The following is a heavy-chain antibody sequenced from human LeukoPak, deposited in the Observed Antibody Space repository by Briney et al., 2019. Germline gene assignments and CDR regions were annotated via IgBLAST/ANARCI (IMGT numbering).Heavy chain of an antibody. V-gene: IGHV3-7*01. J-gene: IGHJ4*02. CDR1: GITFSRFW. D-gene: IGHD3-3*01. Sequence: GGSLRLSCAASGITFSRFWMSWVRQAPGKGLQWVANINQDGSEKHYVDSVKGRFTISRDNAENSLYLQMNSLRAEDTAVYYCARDRDFWSGYPPVGFDYWGQGTLVAVSS. CDR3: ARDRDFWSGYPPVGFDY. CDR2: INQDGSEK.